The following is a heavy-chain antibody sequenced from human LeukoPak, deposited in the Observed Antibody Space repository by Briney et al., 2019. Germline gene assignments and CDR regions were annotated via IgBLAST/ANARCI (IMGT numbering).Heavy chain of an antibody. D-gene: IGHD5-12*01. V-gene: IGHV3-66*01. J-gene: IGHJ4*02. CDR1: GFTVSSNY. CDR3: ARGGFGGLRSY. Sequence: GRSLRLSCAASGFTVSSNYMSWVRQAPGKGLEWVSVIYSGGSTYYADSVKGRFTISRDNSKNTLYLQMNSLRAEGTAVYYCARGGFGGLRSYWGQGTLVTVSS. CDR2: IYSGGST.